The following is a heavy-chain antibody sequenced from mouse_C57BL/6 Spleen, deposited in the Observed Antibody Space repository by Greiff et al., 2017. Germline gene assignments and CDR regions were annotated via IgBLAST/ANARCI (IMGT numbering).Heavy chain of an antibody. Sequence: QVQLQQSGPELVKPGASVKISCKASGYAFSSSWMNWVKQRPGKGLEWIGRIYPGDGDTNYNGKFKGKATLTADKSSSTAYMQLRSLTYEDSAVYFCESHGPFFAYWGQGTLVTVAA. J-gene: IGHJ3*01. CDR3: ESHGPFFAY. CDR2: IYPGDGDT. CDR1: GYAFSSSW. V-gene: IGHV1-82*01.